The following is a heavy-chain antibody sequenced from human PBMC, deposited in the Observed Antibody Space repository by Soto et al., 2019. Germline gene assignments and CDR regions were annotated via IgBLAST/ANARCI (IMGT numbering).Heavy chain of an antibody. V-gene: IGHV3-23*01. CDR2: ISGVDYST. D-gene: IGHD1-26*01. Sequence: LRLSCAASGFTFSSYAMSWVRQAPGKGLQWVSSISGVDYSTYYADSVKGRFSITRDNSKNTLYLQMSSLRVEDTAVYYCAKVRETPGWTSYYYAMDVWGQGTTVTVSS. CDR1: GFTFSSYA. CDR3: AKVRETPGWTSYYYAMDV. J-gene: IGHJ6*02.